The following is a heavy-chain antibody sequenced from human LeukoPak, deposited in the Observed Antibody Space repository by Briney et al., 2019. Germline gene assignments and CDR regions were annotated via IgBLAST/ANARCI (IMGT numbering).Heavy chain of an antibody. CDR3: ARALQNYYYGMDV. CDR2: IFYSGST. CDR1: GGSISGYY. V-gene: IGHV4-59*01. J-gene: IGHJ6*02. Sequence: PSETLTLTCTVSGGSISGYYWSWIRQPPGKGLEWIGYIFYSGSTTYNPSLRSRVTISQDTSKNQVSLMLSSVTAADTAVYYCARALQNYYYGMDVWGQGTSVTASS.